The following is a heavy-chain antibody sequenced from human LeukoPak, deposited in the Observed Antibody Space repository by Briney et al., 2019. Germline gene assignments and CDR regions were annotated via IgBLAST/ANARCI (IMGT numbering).Heavy chain of an antibody. J-gene: IGHJ4*02. V-gene: IGHV1-18*01. Sequence: PSVKVSCKASGYTFTSYGISWVRQAPGQGLEWMGWISAYNGNTNYAQKLQGRVTMTTDTSTSTAYMELRSLRSDDTAVYYCARGVDTAMVTGIDYWGQGTLVTVSS. CDR2: ISAYNGNT. D-gene: IGHD5-18*01. CDR3: ARGVDTAMVTGIDY. CDR1: GYTFTSYG.